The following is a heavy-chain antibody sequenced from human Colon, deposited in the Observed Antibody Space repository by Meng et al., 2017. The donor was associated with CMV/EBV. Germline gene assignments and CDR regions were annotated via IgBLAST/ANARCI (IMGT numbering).Heavy chain of an antibody. Sequence: TFSSYAISWVRQAPGQGLEWMGGIIPIFGTANYAQKFQGRVTITTDESTSTAYMELSSLRSEDTAVYYCAREGYCSSTSCYGDAFDIWGQGTMVTVSS. V-gene: IGHV1-69*05. D-gene: IGHD2-2*01. CDR3: AREGYCSSTSCYGDAFDI. J-gene: IGHJ3*02. CDR1: TFSSYA. CDR2: IIPIFGTA.